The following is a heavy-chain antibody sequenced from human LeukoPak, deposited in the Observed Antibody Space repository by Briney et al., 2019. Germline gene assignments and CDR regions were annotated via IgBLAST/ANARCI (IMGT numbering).Heavy chain of an antibody. CDR1: GFTFSSYW. CDR2: IKQDGSEK. Sequence: GGSLRLSCAASGFTFSSYWMSCVRQAPGKGLEWVANIKQDGSEKYYVDSVKGRFTISRDNAKNSLYLQMNSLRAEDTAVYYCARAPIFGVVINYYYMDVWGKGTTVTDSS. V-gene: IGHV3-7*01. D-gene: IGHD3-3*01. J-gene: IGHJ6*03. CDR3: ARAPIFGVVINYYYMDV.